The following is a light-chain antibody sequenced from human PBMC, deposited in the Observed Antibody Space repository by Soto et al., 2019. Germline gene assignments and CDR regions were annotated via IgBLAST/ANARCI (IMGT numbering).Light chain of an antibody. CDR1: QSVSNNY. J-gene: IGKJ1*01. Sequence: FTPFQSVLSLSPGESATLSCWASQSVSNNYLAWYQQKPGKAPRLLIYGASNTATGIPDRFSGSGSGTDFTLTIRRLEPVDLAVYYCQQYGSPGTFGQGTKVDIK. CDR3: QQYGSPGT. CDR2: GAS. V-gene: IGKV3-20*01.